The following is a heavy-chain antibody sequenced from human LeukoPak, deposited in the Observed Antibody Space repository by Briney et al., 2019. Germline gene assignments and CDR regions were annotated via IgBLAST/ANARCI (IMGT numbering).Heavy chain of an antibody. CDR1: GGSFSGYN. CDR2: INHSGST. CDR3: ATGPSRGYSYGGAFDI. J-gene: IGHJ3*02. V-gene: IGHV4-34*01. Sequence: SETLSLTCAVYGGSFSGYNWSWIRQPPGKGLEWIGEINHSGSTDYDPSLKSRVTISVDKSKNQFSLKLSSVTAADTAVYYCATGPSRGYSYGGAFDIWGQGTMVTVSS. D-gene: IGHD5-18*01.